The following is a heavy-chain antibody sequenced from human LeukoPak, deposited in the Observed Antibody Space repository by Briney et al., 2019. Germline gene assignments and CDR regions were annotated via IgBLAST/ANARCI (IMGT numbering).Heavy chain of an antibody. CDR3: ARRNTAMVSFDY. Sequence: PSENLSLTCTVSGGSISSYYWSWIRQPPGKGLEWIGYIYYSGSTNYNPSLKSRVTISVDTSKNQFSLKLSSVTAADTAVYYCARRNTAMVSFDYWGQGTLVTVSS. D-gene: IGHD5-18*01. CDR2: IYYSGST. CDR1: GGSISSYY. J-gene: IGHJ4*02. V-gene: IGHV4-59*08.